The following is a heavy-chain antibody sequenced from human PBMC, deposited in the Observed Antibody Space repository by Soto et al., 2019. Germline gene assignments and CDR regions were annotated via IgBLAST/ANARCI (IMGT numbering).Heavy chain of an antibody. CDR3: AKAGYVSISFFDY. CDR1: GFTFSSYG. V-gene: IGHV3-30*18. J-gene: IGHJ4*02. Sequence: GGSLRLSCAASGFTFSSYGMHWVRQAPGKGLEWVAVISYDGSNKYYADSVKGRFTISRDNSKNTLYLQMNSLRAEDTAVYYCAKAGYVSISFFDYCGKGTLVTVSS. CDR2: ISYDGSNK. D-gene: IGHD3-16*01.